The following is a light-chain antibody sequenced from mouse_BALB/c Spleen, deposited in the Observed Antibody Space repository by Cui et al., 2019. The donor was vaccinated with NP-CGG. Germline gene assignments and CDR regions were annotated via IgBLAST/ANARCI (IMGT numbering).Light chain of an antibody. CDR2: GTN. CDR1: TGAVTTSNY. CDR3: ALWYSNHWV. V-gene: IGLV1*01. Sequence: QAVLTQESALTTSPGETVTLTCRSSTGAVTTSNYPNWVQEKPDHLFTGLIGGTNNRAPGVPARFSGSLIGDKAALTITGAQTEDEAIYFCALWYSNHWVFGGGTKLTVL. J-gene: IGLJ1*01.